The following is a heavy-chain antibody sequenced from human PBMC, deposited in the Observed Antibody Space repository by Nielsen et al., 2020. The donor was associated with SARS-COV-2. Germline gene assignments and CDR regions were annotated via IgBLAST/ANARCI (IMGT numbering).Heavy chain of an antibody. D-gene: IGHD6-19*01. CDR3: ARKAYSSGWYN. V-gene: IGHV1-69*01. J-gene: IGHJ4*02. CDR2: IIPIFGTA. Sequence: WVRQAPGQGLEWMGGIIPIFGTANYAQKFQGRVTITADESTSTAYMELSSLRSEDTAVYYCARKAYSSGWYNWGQGTLVTVPS.